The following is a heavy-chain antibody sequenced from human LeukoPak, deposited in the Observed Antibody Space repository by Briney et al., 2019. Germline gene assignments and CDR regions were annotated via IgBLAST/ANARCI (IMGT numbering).Heavy chain of an antibody. V-gene: IGHV4-34*01. Sequence: SETLSLTCAVYGESFSGYYWSWIRQPPGKGLEWIGEINHSGISNYNPSLKSRVTISVDTSKNEFSLKVSSVTAADTAVYYCARRDYSNYANYYYYYMDVWGKGTTVTVSS. D-gene: IGHD4-11*01. CDR3: ARRDYSNYANYYYYYMDV. CDR1: GESFSGYY. CDR2: INHSGIS. J-gene: IGHJ6*03.